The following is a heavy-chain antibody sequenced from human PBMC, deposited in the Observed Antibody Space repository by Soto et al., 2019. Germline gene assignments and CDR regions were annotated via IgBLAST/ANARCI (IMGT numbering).Heavy chain of an antibody. CDR3: ARDRSSSSL. CDR2: ISAYNRKT. CDR1: GYTFTNYG. D-gene: IGHD6-6*01. J-gene: IGHJ4*02. Sequence: QAPLVQSGAEVKKPGASVKVSCKASGYTFTNYGISWVRQAPGQGLEWMGWISAYNRKTDYAQKFQGRVIMTTDTSTSTAYMEPRSLRSDDTAVYYCARDRSSSSLWGQGTLVTVSS. V-gene: IGHV1-18*01.